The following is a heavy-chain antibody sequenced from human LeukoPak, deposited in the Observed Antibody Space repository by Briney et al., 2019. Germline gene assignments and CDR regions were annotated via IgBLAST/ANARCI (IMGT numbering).Heavy chain of an antibody. V-gene: IGHV4-59*01. J-gene: IGHJ5*02. CDR3: ARDLGYYYDSSGYYYGAGLTGFDP. CDR1: GGSISSYY. CDR2: IYYSGST. Sequence: SETLSLTCTVSGGSISSYYWGWIRQPPGKGLEWIGYIYYSGSTNYNPSLKSRVTISVDTSKNQFSLKLSSVTAADTAVYYCARDLGYYYDSSGYYYGAGLTGFDPWGQGTLVTVSS. D-gene: IGHD3-22*01.